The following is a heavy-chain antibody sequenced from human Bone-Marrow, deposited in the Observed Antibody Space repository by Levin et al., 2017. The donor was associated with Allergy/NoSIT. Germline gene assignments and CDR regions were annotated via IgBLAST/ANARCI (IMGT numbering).Heavy chain of an antibody. D-gene: IGHD2-2*01. V-gene: IGHV3-30*18. J-gene: IGHJ6*02. Sequence: PGESLKISCAASGFTFSTYGMHWVRQAPGKGLEWVALVSYDGNNKYYADSVRGRFTISRDNSKNTVDLHMNSLRAEDTAIFYCAKGSRGTSPYYYYGMDVWGLGTTVTVSS. CDR2: VSYDGNNK. CDR1: GFTFSTYG. CDR3: AKGSRGTSPYYYYGMDV.